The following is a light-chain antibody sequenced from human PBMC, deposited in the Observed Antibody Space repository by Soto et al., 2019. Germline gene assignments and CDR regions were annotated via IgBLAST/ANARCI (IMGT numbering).Light chain of an antibody. J-gene: IGLJ3*02. V-gene: IGLV2-8*01. CDR1: SSDVGGYNY. Sequence: QSALTQPPSASGSPGQSVTISCTGTSSDVGGYNYVSWYQQYPGRAPKLMIYEVTKRPSGVPDRVSGSKSGNTASLTVSGLQAGDEADYYCSSYAASNNFYFVFGGGTKLPVL. CDR2: EVT. CDR3: SSYAASNNFYFV.